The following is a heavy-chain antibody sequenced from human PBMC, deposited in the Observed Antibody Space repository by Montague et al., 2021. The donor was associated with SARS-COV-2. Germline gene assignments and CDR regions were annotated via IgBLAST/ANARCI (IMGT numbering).Heavy chain of an antibody. V-gene: IGHV4-39*07. J-gene: IGHJ4*02. CDR3: AGGYGSGSYSS. CDR2: VHYSGRP. Sequence: SETLSLTCTVSGDSISSSSYNWGWIRQPPGKGLEWIGSVHYSGRPYYNPSLKSRVTMSVDTSRKRFSLKLTSVTAADTAVYYCAGGYGSGSYSSWGQGTLVTVSS. CDR1: GDSISSSSYN. D-gene: IGHD3-10*01.